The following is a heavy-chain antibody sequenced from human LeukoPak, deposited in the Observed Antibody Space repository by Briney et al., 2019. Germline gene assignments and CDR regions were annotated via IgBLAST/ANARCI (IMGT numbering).Heavy chain of an antibody. CDR1: GFTFDDYA. Sequence: SLRLSCAASGFTFDDYAMHWVRQAPGKGLEWVSGISWNSGSIGYADSVKGRFTISRDNAKNSLYLQMNSLRAEDMALYYCAKDIGSGAPHDAFDIWGQGTMVTVSS. D-gene: IGHD7-27*01. V-gene: IGHV3-9*03. J-gene: IGHJ3*02. CDR2: ISWNSGSI. CDR3: AKDIGSGAPHDAFDI.